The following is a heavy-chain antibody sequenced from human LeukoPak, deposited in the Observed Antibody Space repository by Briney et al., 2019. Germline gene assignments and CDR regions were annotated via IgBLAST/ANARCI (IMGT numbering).Heavy chain of an antibody. J-gene: IGHJ4*02. CDR1: GFSFKDYY. V-gene: IGHV3-11*01. D-gene: IGHD6-13*01. Sequence: GGSLRLSCAASGFSFKDYYYSWIRQAPGKGLEWVSFINVNGGAMYYADCVKGRFTISRQNAQNSVYLEMNSLRDEDTAVYYCARGPRMLAAGSYFFDYWGQGSLVTVSS. CDR3: ARGPRMLAAGSYFFDY. CDR2: INVNGGAM.